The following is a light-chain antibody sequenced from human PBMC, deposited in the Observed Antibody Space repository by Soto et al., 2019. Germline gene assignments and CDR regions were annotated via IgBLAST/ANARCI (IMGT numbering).Light chain of an antibody. CDR1: QSISAW. V-gene: IGKV1-5*01. Sequence: DIQMTQSPSTLSESVGDRVTITCRASQSISAWLAWYQQKPGKAPNLLIYDASSLESGVPSRFSGSGSGTEFTLTISSLQPDDFATYYCQQYDSYPYTFGQGTKLEIK. CDR3: QQYDSYPYT. J-gene: IGKJ2*01. CDR2: DAS.